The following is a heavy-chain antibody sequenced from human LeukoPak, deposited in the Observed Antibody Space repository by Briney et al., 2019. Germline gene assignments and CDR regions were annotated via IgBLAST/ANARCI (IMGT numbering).Heavy chain of an antibody. CDR1: GYRFNSYW. Sequence: RGESLKIPCQGSGYRFNSYWIGWVRPMPGKGLEWMGIIYPGDSDTRYSPSLQGQVTISADKSISTAYLQWSSLKASDTAMYYCARHGLYYYDSSGRKGSFFDYWGQGTLVTVSS. CDR2: IYPGDSDT. V-gene: IGHV5-51*01. CDR3: ARHGLYYYDSSGRKGSFFDY. D-gene: IGHD3-22*01. J-gene: IGHJ4*02.